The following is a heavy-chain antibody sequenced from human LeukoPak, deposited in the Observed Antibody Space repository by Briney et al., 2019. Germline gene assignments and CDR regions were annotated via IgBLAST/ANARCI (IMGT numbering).Heavy chain of an antibody. V-gene: IGHV3-48*02. D-gene: IGHD6-19*01. CDR3: ARLAVADNY. J-gene: IGHJ4*02. Sequence: GGSLRLSCAASGFTFSSYSMNWVRQAPGKGLEWVSYISSSSSTIYYADSVKGRFTISRDNAKNSLYPQMNSLRDEDTAVYYCARLAVADNYWGQGTLVTVSS. CDR2: ISSSSSTI. CDR1: GFTFSSYS.